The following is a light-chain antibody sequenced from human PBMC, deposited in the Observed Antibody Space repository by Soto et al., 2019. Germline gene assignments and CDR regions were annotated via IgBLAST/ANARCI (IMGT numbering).Light chain of an antibody. CDR3: QHYYISPRT. V-gene: IGKV3-15*01. J-gene: IGKJ1*01. Sequence: EIVMTQSPATLSASPGERATLSCRASQSVSSNLAWYQQKPGQAPRLLIYAASTMYTGIPSRFSGSGSGTDFTLTISSLQSEDFAIYYCQHYYISPRTFGQGTKLEIK. CDR1: QSVSSN. CDR2: AAS.